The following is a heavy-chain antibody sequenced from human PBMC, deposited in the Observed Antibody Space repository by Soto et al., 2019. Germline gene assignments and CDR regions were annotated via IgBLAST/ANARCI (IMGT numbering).Heavy chain of an antibody. D-gene: IGHD2-15*01. V-gene: IGHV1-46*01. CDR2: IHPSGDT. CDR1: GYKFTTYF. CDR3: VRGYCISSPGSAASQF. Sequence: DSVKISCKDTGYKFTTYFIHWVRQAPGQGLEWMGMIHPSGDTGYAQKFRGRVTMTIDTSTTTAYMELRNLTSEDTAVYFSVRGYCISSPGSAASQFWGLGILVAVS. J-gene: IGHJ2*01.